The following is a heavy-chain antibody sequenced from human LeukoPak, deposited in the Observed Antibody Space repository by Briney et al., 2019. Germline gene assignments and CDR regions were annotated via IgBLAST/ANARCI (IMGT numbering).Heavy chain of an antibody. D-gene: IGHD3-22*01. V-gene: IGHV1-69*01. CDR2: IIPIFGTA. J-gene: IGHJ4*02. CDR3: ARDREYYDSSGYYGTTFDY. Sequence: ASVKVSCKASGGTFSSYAISWVRQAPGQGLGWMGGIIPIFGTANYAQKFQGRVTITADESTSTAYMELSSLRSEDTAVYYCARDREYYDSSGYYGTTFDYWGQGTLVTVSS. CDR1: GGTFSSYA.